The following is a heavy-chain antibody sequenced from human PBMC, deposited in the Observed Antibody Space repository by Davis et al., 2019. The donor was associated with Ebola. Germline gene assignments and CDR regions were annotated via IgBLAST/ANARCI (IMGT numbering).Heavy chain of an antibody. V-gene: IGHV1-3*04. J-gene: IGHJ4*02. Sequence: AASVKVSCKASGFILTNYAIHWVRQAPGQRLEWMGWVHSGNGNTKYSRRFQGRVTITTDTSASTVYMDLTSLTSHDTAVYYCARVQGQQQLGEADYWGQGTLVTVSS. CDR3: ARVQGQQQLGEADY. D-gene: IGHD6-13*01. CDR2: VHSGNGNT. CDR1: GFILTNYA.